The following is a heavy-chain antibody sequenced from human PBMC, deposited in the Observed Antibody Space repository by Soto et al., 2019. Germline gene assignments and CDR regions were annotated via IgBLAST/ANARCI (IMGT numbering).Heavy chain of an antibody. V-gene: IGHV4-59*01. D-gene: IGHD4-17*01. CDR2: IYYNGTT. CDR1: GGSISNYQ. Sequence: SETLSLTCTVSGGSISNYQWSWVRQPPGKRLEWIGYIYYNGTTSYNPSLKSRVTISVDMSKNHLSLTLTSVTAADTAVYYCARFYGDFYNWFDPWGQGTLVTVSS. J-gene: IGHJ5*02. CDR3: ARFYGDFYNWFDP.